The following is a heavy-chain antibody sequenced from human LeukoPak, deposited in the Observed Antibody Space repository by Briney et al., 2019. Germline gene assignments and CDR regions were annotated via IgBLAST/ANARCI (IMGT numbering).Heavy chain of an antibody. CDR1: GFTFSNYA. CDR2: ISSRGSTI. D-gene: IGHD5-18*01. V-gene: IGHV3-11*04. CDR3: ARVPALDPYYFDY. J-gene: IGHJ4*02. Sequence: GGSLRLSCAASGFTFSNYAMSWIRQAPGKGLEWVSYISSRGSTIYYADSVKGRFTISRDNTKNSLYLQMNSLRAEDTAVYYCARVPALDPYYFDYWGQGTLVTVSS.